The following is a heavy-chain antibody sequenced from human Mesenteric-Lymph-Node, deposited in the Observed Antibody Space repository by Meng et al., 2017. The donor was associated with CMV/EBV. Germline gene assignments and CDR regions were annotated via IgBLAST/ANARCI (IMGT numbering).Heavy chain of an antibody. J-gene: IGHJ4*02. V-gene: IGHV3-7*01. D-gene: IGHD6-19*01. Sequence: GESLKISCAASGFTFSTFWMSWVRQAPGKGLEWVANIKQDGSEKYYVDSVKGRFTISRDNAKHSLFLQMDSLRAEDTAVYYCAREYSSGWYLDYWGQGTLVTVSS. CDR1: GFTFSTFW. CDR2: IKQDGSEK. CDR3: AREYSSGWYLDY.